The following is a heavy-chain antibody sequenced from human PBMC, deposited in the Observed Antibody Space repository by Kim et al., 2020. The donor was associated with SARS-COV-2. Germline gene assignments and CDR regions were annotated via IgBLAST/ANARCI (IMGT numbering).Heavy chain of an antibody. J-gene: IGHJ4*02. D-gene: IGHD3-22*01. CDR3: ARDHRRPYYDSSDY. Sequence: QKLEGRVTMTTDTSTSTAYMELRSLRSDDTAVYYCARDHRRPYYDSSDYWGQGTLVTVSS. V-gene: IGHV1-18*01.